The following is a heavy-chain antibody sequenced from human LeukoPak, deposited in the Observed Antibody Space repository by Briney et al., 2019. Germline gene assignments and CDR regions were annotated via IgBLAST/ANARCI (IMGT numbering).Heavy chain of an antibody. Sequence: PSETLSLTCTVSGGSISSSSYYWGWIRQPPGKGPEWIGTIYYVGDTYYNPSLQSRVTISVDTSKNQFSLKLSSVTAADTAVYYCARSPGSRYAYGDYWGQGTLVTVSS. V-gene: IGHV4-39*01. CDR3: ARSPGSRYAYGDY. CDR2: IYYVGDT. CDR1: GGSISSSSYY. J-gene: IGHJ4*02. D-gene: IGHD6-13*01.